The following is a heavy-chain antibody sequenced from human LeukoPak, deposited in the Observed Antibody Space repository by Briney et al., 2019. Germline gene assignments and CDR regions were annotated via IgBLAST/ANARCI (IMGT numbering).Heavy chain of an antibody. CDR3: ARGYCSGGSCYFPNDAFDI. CDR1: GDSVSSNSAA. D-gene: IGHD2-15*01. V-gene: IGHV6-1*01. J-gene: IGHJ3*02. CDR2: TYYRSKWYN. Sequence: SQTLSLTCAISGDSVSSNSAAWNWIRQSPSRGLEWLGRTYYRSKWYNDYAVSVKSRITINPDTSKNQFSLQLNSVTPEDTAVYYCARGYCSGGSCYFPNDAFDIWGQGTMVTVSS.